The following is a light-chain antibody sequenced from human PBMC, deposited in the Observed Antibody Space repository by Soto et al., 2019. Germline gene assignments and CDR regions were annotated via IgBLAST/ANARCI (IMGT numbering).Light chain of an antibody. V-gene: IGKV3-15*01. CDR3: QQYYNWPVT. CDR2: GAS. Sequence: EIVMTQSPATLSVSPGERATLSCRASQSVNRNLAWYQQKPGQAPRLLIYGASTWATGIPARFSGSGSGTEFTLTISSLQSEDFAVYYCQQYYNWPVTFAHGTKLEI. CDR1: QSVNRN. J-gene: IGKJ2*01.